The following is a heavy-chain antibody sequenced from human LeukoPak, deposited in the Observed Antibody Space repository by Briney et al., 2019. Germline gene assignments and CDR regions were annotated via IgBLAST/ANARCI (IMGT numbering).Heavy chain of an antibody. CDR1: GGSISSSSYY. CDR3: ARHVGYGQGGFDY. Sequence: PSETLSLTCTVSGGSISSSSYYWGWIRQPPGKGLEWIGSIYYSGGTYYNPSLKSRVTISVDTSKNQFSLKLSSVTAADTAVYYCARHVGYGQGGFDYWGQGTLVTVSS. D-gene: IGHD5-12*01. CDR2: IYYSGGT. J-gene: IGHJ4*02. V-gene: IGHV4-39*01.